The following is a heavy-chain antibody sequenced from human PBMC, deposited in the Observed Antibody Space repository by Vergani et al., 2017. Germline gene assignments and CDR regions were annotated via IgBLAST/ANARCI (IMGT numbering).Heavy chain of an antibody. V-gene: IGHV1-46*03. CDR2: INPSGGHT. CDR3: TRWDYGILTGYRY. J-gene: IGHJ4*02. CDR1: GYTFSNYY. D-gene: IGHD3-9*01. Sequence: QVPVVQSGAEVKKSGASVKVSCKTSGYTFSNYYMHWVRQAPGQGLEWVGIINPSGGHTNYEQKFQGKVTMTRDTSTSTVYMELSSLRSEDTAIYYCTRWDYGILTGYRYWGQGTVVTVSS.